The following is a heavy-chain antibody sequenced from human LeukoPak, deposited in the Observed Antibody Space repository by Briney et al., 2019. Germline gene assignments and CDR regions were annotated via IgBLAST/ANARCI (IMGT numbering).Heavy chain of an antibody. Sequence: GGSLRLSCAASGFTVSSNYMSWVRQAPGKGLEWASVIYSGGSTYYADSVKGRFTISRDNSKNTLYLQMNSLRAEDTAVYYCAKEVGATIYDAFDIWGQGTMVTVSS. V-gene: IGHV3-53*01. J-gene: IGHJ3*02. D-gene: IGHD1-26*01. CDR1: GFTVSSNY. CDR3: AKEVGATIYDAFDI. CDR2: IYSGGST.